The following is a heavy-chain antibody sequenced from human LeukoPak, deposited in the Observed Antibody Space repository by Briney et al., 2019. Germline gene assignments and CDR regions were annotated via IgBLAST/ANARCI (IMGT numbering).Heavy chain of an antibody. CDR3: ARVRYCSITSCYGAWFDP. CDR2: IYHSGST. Sequence: SETLSLTCAVSGGSISSGGYSWSRIRQPPGKGLEWIGYIYHSGSTYYNPSLKSRVTISVDRSKNQFSLKLSSVTAADTAVYYCARVRYCSITSCYGAWFDPWGQGTLVTVSS. J-gene: IGHJ5*02. CDR1: GGSISSGGYS. V-gene: IGHV4-30-2*01. D-gene: IGHD2-2*01.